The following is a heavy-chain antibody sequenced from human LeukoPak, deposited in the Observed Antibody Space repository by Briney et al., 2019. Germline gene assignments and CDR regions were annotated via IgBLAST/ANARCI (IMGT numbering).Heavy chain of an antibody. CDR2: ISGSGGST. Sequence: GGSLRLSCAASGFTFSTYAMSWVRQAPGKGLEWVSAISGSGGSTYYADSVKGRLTISRDNSKNTLYLQMNSLRAEDTSIYFCAKALEQETVIALDSWGQGTLVTVSS. CDR1: GFTFSTYA. J-gene: IGHJ4*02. V-gene: IGHV3-23*01. D-gene: IGHD6-13*01. CDR3: AKALEQETVIALDS.